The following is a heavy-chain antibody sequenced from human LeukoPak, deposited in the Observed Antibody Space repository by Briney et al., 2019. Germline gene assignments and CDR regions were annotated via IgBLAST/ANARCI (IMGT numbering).Heavy chain of an antibody. Sequence: GGSLRLSCTASGFTFDDYAMHWVRQAPGKGLEWVSGISWNSGTIGYADSVKGRFTISRDNAKNSLYLQMNSLRAEDMAFYYCAKGNSGSYSQDWFDPWGQGTLVTVSS. J-gene: IGHJ5*02. CDR1: GFTFDDYA. CDR2: ISWNSGTI. D-gene: IGHD1-26*01. CDR3: AKGNSGSYSQDWFDP. V-gene: IGHV3-9*03.